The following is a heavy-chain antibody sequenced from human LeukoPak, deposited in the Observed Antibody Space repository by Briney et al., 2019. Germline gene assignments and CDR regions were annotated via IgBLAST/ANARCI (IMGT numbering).Heavy chain of an antibody. D-gene: IGHD2-2*01. CDR3: ARVLFDCASSSCLKSGFDP. Sequence: GGCLRLPCAVPGVTFSSSWMHGVRHAPGKGLVWGSHINSIGSSISYEDYVKGRFTISRDNAKSTLYLQMNSVRAEHTAVYYCARVLFDCASSSCLKSGFDPWGQGTLVTVSS. V-gene: IGHV3-74*01. CDR2: INSIGSSI. J-gene: IGHJ5*02. CDR1: GVTFSSSW.